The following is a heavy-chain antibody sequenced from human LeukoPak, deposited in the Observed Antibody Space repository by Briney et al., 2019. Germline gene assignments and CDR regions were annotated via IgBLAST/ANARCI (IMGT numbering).Heavy chain of an antibody. CDR1: GGSINNYY. CDR3: AREGGTYYYDSSGYYLFDY. V-gene: IGHV4-59*12. D-gene: IGHD3-22*01. J-gene: IGHJ4*02. Sequence: ASETLSLTCTVSGGSINNYYWSWIRQPPGKGLEWIGYIYYSGSTKYNPSLKSRVTISVDTSKNQFSLKLSSVTAADTAVYYCAREGGTYYYDSSGYYLFDYWGQGTLVTVSS. CDR2: IYYSGST.